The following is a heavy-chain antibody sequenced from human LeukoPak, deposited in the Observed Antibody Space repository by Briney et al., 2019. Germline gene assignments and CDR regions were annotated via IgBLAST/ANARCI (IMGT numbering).Heavy chain of an antibody. Sequence: PGRSLRLSCAASGFTFSSYGMHWVRQAPGKGLEWVAVISYDGSNKYYADSVKGRFTISRDNSKNTLYLQMNSLRAEDTAVYYCAKDLLFWDGSGSYSYYYYGMDVWGQGTTVTVSS. CDR2: ISYDGSNK. CDR1: GFTFSSYG. V-gene: IGHV3-30*18. CDR3: AKDLLFWDGSGSYSYYYYGMDV. D-gene: IGHD3-10*01. J-gene: IGHJ6*02.